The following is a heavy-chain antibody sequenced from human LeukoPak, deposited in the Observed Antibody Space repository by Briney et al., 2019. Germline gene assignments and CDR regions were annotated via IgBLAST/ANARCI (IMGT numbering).Heavy chain of an antibody. J-gene: IGHJ3*02. V-gene: IGHV5-51*01. CDR3: ARWEAAAGNVRVLADAFDI. CDR2: IYPGDSDT. D-gene: IGHD6-13*01. CDR1: GYSFTSYW. Sequence: GESLKISCKGSGYSFTSYWIGWVRQMPGKGLEWMGIIYPGDSDTRYSPSFQGQVTISADKSISTAYLRWSSLKASDTAMYYCARWEAAAGNVRVLADAFDIWGQGTMVTVSS.